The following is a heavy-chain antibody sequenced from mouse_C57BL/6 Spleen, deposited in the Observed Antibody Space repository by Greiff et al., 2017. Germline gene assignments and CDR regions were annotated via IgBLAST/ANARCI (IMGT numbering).Heavy chain of an antibody. V-gene: IGHV14-4*01. Sequence: EVMLVESGAELVRPGASVKLSCTASGFNIKDDYMHWVKQRPEQGLEWIGWIDPENGDTEYASKFQGKATITADTSSNTAYLQLSSLTSEDTAVYYCTTPYGNYGYFDVWGTGTTVTVSS. CDR2: IDPENGDT. D-gene: IGHD2-1*01. CDR3: TTPYGNYGYFDV. CDR1: GFNIKDDY. J-gene: IGHJ1*03.